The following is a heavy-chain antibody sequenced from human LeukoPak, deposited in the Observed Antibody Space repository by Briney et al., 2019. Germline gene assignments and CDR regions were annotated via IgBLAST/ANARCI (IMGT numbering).Heavy chain of an antibody. J-gene: IGHJ4*02. CDR3: AKDSDLDILTGSSFDY. Sequence: GGSLRLSCAASGFTFDDYAMHWVRQAPGKGLEWVSGISWNGGSIGYADSVKGRFTISRDNAKNSLYLQMNSLRAEDTALYYCAKDSDLDILTGSSFDYWGQGTLVTVSS. V-gene: IGHV3-9*01. CDR1: GFTFDDYA. CDR2: ISWNGGSI. D-gene: IGHD3-9*01.